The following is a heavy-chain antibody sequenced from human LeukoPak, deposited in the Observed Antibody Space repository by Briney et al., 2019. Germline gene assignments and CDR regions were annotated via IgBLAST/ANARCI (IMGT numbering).Heavy chain of an antibody. Sequence: GESLKISCNASGYXFISYWICWVRQMPGKGLEWMGIIYPGDSSTRYSPSFQGQVTISADKSIRTAHLRWSSLKASDAAMYYCALAATGPYYFDYWGQGTLVTVSS. V-gene: IGHV5-51*01. CDR3: ALAATGPYYFDY. D-gene: IGHD3-3*02. J-gene: IGHJ4*02. CDR2: IYPGDSST. CDR1: GYXFISYW.